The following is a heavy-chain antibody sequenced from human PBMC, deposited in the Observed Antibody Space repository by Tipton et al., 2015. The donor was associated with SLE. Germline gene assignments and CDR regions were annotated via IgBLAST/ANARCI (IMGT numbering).Heavy chain of an antibody. J-gene: IGHJ3*02. CDR3: ARVPNSSWYGSALDI. D-gene: IGHD6-13*01. V-gene: IGHV4-61*02. CDR2: IYSSGST. CDR1: GGSISSGSYY. Sequence: TLSLTCTVSGGSISSGSYYWSWIRQPAGKGLEWIGRIYSSGSTNYNPSLKSRVTISIDTSKNQFYLKLNSVTAADTAVYYCARVPNSSWYGSALDIWGQGTMVTVSS.